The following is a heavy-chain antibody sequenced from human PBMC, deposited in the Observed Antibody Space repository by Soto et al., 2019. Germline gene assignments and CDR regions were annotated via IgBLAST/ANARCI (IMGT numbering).Heavy chain of an antibody. Sequence: GGSLRLSCTASGFTFGDYAMSWFRQAPGKGLEWVGFIRSKAYGGTTEYAASVKGRFTISRDDSKSIAYLQMNSLKTEDTAVYYCTRQGIAARKDFDYWGQGTLVTVS. D-gene: IGHD6-6*01. CDR3: TRQGIAARKDFDY. V-gene: IGHV3-49*03. J-gene: IGHJ4*02. CDR2: IRSKAYGGTT. CDR1: GFTFGDYA.